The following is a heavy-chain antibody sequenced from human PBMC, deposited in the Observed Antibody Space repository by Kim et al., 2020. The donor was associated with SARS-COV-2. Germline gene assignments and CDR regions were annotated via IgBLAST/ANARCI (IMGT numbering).Heavy chain of an antibody. J-gene: IGHJ6*03. CDR3: ARHPGYYYYYMDA. V-gene: IGHV5-51*01. Sequence: SSPSFQGQVTISADKSISTAYLQWSSLKASDTAMYYCARHPGYYYYYMDAWGKGTTVTVSS.